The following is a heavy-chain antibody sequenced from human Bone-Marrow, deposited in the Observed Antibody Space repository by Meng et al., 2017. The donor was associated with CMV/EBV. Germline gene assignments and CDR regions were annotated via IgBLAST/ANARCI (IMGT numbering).Heavy chain of an antibody. J-gene: IGHJ4*02. CDR1: GYIFNNYG. V-gene: IGHV1-18*01. CDR3: ARSYYDSSGSLDY. CDR2: ISAYNGNT. Sequence: QVQLVQSGAEVKKPGXSAKAACKASGYIFNNYGVSWVRQAPGQGPEWMGWISAYNGNTNYAQNFQGRFTMTTDTSTSTAYMELRSLRSDDTAVYYCARSYYDSSGSLDYWGQGTLVTVSS. D-gene: IGHD3-22*01.